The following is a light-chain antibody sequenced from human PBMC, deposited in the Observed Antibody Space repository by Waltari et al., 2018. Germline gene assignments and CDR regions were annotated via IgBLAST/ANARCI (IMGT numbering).Light chain of an antibody. CDR1: SSNVGSNV. Sequence: QSEMSQPPSVSGTPGQTVTISCSGRSSNVGSNVVNWYQQLPGTAPKLLIYRNVQRPSGGPARVSGSKSGTAASLAISGLQSEDEADYYCAAWDDSLNGRWVFGAGTKLTVL. V-gene: IGLV1-44*01. CDR2: RNV. CDR3: AAWDDSLNGRWV. J-gene: IGLJ2*01.